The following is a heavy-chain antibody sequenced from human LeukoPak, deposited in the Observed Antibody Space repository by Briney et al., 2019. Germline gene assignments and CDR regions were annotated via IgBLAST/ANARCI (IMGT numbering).Heavy chain of an antibody. CDR3: ATESPYCGGDCFGH. J-gene: IGHJ4*02. D-gene: IGHD2-21*01. CDR1: GFTVSSNS. CDR2: IYSAGST. Sequence: GGSLRLSCTVSGFTVSSNSMSWVRQAPGKGLEWVSFIYSAGSTHYSDSVKGRFTISIDNSKNTLYLQMNSLRAEDTAVYYCATESPYCGGDCFGHWGQGTLVTVSS. V-gene: IGHV3-53*01.